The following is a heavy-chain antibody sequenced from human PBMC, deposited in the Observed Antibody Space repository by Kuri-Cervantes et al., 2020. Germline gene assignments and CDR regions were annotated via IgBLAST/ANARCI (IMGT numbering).Heavy chain of an antibody. CDR1: GYTFSDYY. D-gene: IGHD3-10*01. CDR2: INPNSGGT. J-gene: IGHJ6*02. V-gene: IGHV1-2*02. CDR3: AREYLYYYGSGKYGMDV. Sequence: ASVKVSCKASGYTFSDYYIHWVRQAPGQGLEWMGWINPNSGGTNYAQKFQGRVTMTRDTSISTAYMELSRLRSDDTAVYYCAREYLYYYGSGKYGMDVWGQGTMVTVSS.